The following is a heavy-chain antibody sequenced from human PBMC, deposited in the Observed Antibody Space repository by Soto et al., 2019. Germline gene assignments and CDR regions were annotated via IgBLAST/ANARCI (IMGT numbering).Heavy chain of an antibody. CDR2: VYYGGST. Sequence: SETLSLTCTVSGVSISSSSYYWGWIRQPPGKGLEWIGNVYYGGSTYYNPSLKSRVTTSVETSKSQFSLKLSSVTAADTAVYYCAGGDYYHSSGYYFYYYTMDVWGQGTTVTVSS. J-gene: IGHJ6*02. CDR1: GVSISSSSYY. CDR3: AGGDYYHSSGYYFYYYTMDV. D-gene: IGHD3-22*01. V-gene: IGHV4-39*01.